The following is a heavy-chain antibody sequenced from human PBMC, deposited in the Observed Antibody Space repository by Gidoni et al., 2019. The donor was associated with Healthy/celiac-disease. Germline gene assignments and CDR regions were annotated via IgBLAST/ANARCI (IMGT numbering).Heavy chain of an antibody. Sequence: EVQLLESGGGLIQPGGSLRLSCAASGFTFSSHAMSWVRQAPGKGLEWVLVISGSGDRTDDTDSVKGRFTISRDNSKNTLYLQMNSLRVEDTAVYYCAKHAARLVGARDYFDYWGQGILVTVSS. J-gene: IGHJ4*02. V-gene: IGHV3-23*01. CDR2: ISGSGDRT. CDR3: AKHAARLVGARDYFDY. CDR1: GFTFSSHA. D-gene: IGHD1-26*01.